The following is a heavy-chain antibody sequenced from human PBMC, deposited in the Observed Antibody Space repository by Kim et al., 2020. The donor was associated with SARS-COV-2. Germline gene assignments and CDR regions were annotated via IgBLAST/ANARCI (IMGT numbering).Heavy chain of an antibody. CDR2: ISGSGGST. V-gene: IGHV3-23*01. CDR1: GFTFSSYA. CDR3: AKDRYYDIFRDWFDP. J-gene: IGHJ5*02. Sequence: GGSLRLSCAASGFTFSSYAMSWVRQAPGKGLEWVSAISGSGGSTYYADSVKGRFTISRDNSKNTLYLQMNSLRAEDTAVYYCAKDRYYDIFRDWFDPWGQGTLVTVSS. D-gene: IGHD3-9*01.